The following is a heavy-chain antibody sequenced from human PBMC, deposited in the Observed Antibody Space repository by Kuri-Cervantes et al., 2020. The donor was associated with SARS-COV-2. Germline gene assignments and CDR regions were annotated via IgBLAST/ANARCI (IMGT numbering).Heavy chain of an antibody. J-gene: IGHJ6*02. CDR3: ARRGPYYYYGMDV. CDR1: GGSISSSSYY. CDR2: IYYSGST. Sequence: GSLRLSCTVSGGSISSSSYYWGWIRQPPGKGLEWIGSIYYSGSTYYNPSLKSRVTISVDTSRNQFSLKLSSVTAADTAVYYCARRGPYYYYGMDVWGQGTTVTVSS. V-gene: IGHV4-39*07.